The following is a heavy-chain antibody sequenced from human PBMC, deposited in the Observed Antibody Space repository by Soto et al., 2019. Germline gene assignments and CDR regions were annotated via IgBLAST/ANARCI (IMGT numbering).Heavy chain of an antibody. CDR3: VQSRCGGDCLQSYSSHSYYGLDV. Sequence: QITLKESGPTLVKPTQTLTLTCTFSGFSLSTTGVGVGWIRQPPGKALEWLALIYWDDDKRYSPSLKSRLTITKDTSKNXDFLXMXHMDPVDTATYYCVQSRCGGDCLQSYSSHSYYGLDVWGQGTTVTVSS. V-gene: IGHV2-5*02. D-gene: IGHD2-21*01. CDR2: IYWDDDK. J-gene: IGHJ6*02. CDR1: GFSLSTTGVG.